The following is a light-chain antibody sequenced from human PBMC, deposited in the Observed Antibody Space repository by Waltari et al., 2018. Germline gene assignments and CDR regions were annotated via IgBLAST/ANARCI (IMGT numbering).Light chain of an antibody. V-gene: IGLV2-8*01. J-gene: IGLJ1*01. CDR3: SSYAGSNNV. Sequence: QSALTQPPSASGSPGQSVTISFTETRSDVGRYNYGSLYQQHPGKAPKLMIYEVSNRHSRVPDRFSGSKSGNTASLTVSGLQAEDEADYYCSSYAGSNNVFGTGTKVTVL. CDR1: RSDVGRYNY. CDR2: EVS.